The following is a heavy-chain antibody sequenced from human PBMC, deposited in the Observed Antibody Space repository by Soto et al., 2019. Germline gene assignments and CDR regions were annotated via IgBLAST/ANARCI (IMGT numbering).Heavy chain of an antibody. J-gene: IGHJ5*02. CDR3: ARGIQLWMADGVGWFDP. CDR1: GYTFTGYY. V-gene: IGHV1-2*04. CDR2: INPNSGGT. Sequence: ASVKVSCKASGYTFTGYYMHWVRQAPGQGLEWMGWINPNSGGTNYAQKFQGWVTMTRDTSFSTAYMELSRLRSDDTAVYYCARGIQLWMADGVGWFDPWGQGTLVTVSS. D-gene: IGHD5-18*01.